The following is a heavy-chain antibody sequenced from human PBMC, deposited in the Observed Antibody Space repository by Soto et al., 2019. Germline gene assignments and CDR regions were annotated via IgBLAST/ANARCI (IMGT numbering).Heavy chain of an antibody. CDR2: FSGSGGST. CDR3: AKDNYYGAGSYYNGRDWFDP. CDR1: GFTFSSYA. V-gene: IGHV3-23*01. J-gene: IGHJ5*02. Sequence: GGSLRLSCAASGFTFSSYAMSWVRQAPGKGLEWVSAFSGSGGSTYYADSVKGRFTISRDNSKNTLYLQMNSLRAEDTAVYYCAKDNYYGAGSYYNGRDWFDPWGQGTLVTVSS. D-gene: IGHD3-10*01.